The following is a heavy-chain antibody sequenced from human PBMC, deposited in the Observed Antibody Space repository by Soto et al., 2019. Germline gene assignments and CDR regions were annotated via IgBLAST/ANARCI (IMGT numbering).Heavy chain of an antibody. CDR1: GGSFSGYY. V-gene: IGHV4-34*01. D-gene: IGHD3-3*01. J-gene: IGHJ6*02. CDR2: INHSGST. CDR3: ARGVYYDFWSGNYYYYGMDV. Sequence: SESLSLTCAVYGGSFSGYYWSWIRQPPGKGLEWIGEINHSGSTNYNPSLKSRVTISVDTSKNQFSLKLSSVTAADTAVYYCARGVYYDFWSGNYYYYGMDVWGQGTTVTVSS.